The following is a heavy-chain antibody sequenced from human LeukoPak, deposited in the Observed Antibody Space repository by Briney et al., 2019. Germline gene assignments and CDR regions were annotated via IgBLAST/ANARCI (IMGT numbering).Heavy chain of an antibody. V-gene: IGHV3-30-3*01. CDR3: ARSLSSWSYLDY. J-gene: IGHJ4*02. CDR1: GFTFSSYA. CDR2: ISYSGSNK. Sequence: GRSLRLSCVASGFTFSSYAMHWVRQAPGKGLEWVAVISYSGSNKYYADSVKGRFTISRDNSKNTLYLQMNSLRAEDTAVYYCARSLSSWSYLDYWGQGTLVTVSS. D-gene: IGHD6-13*01.